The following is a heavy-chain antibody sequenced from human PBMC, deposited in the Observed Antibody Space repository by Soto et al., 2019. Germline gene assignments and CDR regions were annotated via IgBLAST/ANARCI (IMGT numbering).Heavy chain of an antibody. CDR3: ARGAEYQLLSRDYFYGMDV. CDR2: ISYEGSNN. CDR1: GVTFNSHG. Sequence: QVQLVEAGGGVVQPGRSLRLSCGASGVTFNSHGMHWVRQAPGKGLEWVAVISYEGSNNFYAESVKGRFTISRDNSKNTLYLQMNSLRREDTAVYYCARGAEYQLLSRDYFYGMDVWGQGTTVTVSS. D-gene: IGHD2-2*01. V-gene: IGHV3-30*03. J-gene: IGHJ6*02.